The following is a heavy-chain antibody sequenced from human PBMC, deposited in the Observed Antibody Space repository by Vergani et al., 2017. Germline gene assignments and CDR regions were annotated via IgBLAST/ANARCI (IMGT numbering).Heavy chain of an antibody. CDR2: IDHTGRP. CDR3: SRVNTETNGHLYYYYYMDV. Sequence: QVQLQQWGGGLLKPSETLSLTCVVNGGSFTSYHWTWIRQSPGEGLEWVGDIDHTGRPDSNPALKSRLTMSVNKSRNQFSLTLKSVTATDTAIYFCSRVNTETNGHLYYYYYMDVWGQGTAVTVS. D-gene: IGHD4-11*01. J-gene: IGHJ6*03. V-gene: IGHV4-34*01. CDR1: GGSFTSYH.